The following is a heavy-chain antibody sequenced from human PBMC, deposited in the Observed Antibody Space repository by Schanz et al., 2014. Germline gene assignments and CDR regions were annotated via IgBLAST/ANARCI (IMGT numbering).Heavy chain of an antibody. D-gene: IGHD5-18*01. CDR3: TRGGYSYALSAFDI. J-gene: IGHJ3*02. Sequence: QVQLVQSGAEAKKPGASAKVSCKASGYTFTSYGISWVRQAPGQGLEWMGWISTYNGDTNYALKLQGRVTMTTDTSTGTAYMELRSLRSDDTALYYCTRGGYSYALSAFDIWGQGTMVTVSS. V-gene: IGHV1-18*01. CDR1: GYTFTSYG. CDR2: ISTYNGDT.